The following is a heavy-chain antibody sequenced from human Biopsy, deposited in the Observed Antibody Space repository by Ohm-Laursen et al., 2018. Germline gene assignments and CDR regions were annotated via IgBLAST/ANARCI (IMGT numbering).Heavy chain of an antibody. CDR1: GYIFTSFG. V-gene: IGHV1-18*01. CDR3: ARVREGGLLDY. Sequence: ASVKVSCKGSGYIFTSFGVSWVRQAPGHRLEWMGWVSTYNGNTEYEQKFQGRVTMTTDTSANTAYMELRSLRSDDTAVYFCARVREGGLLDYWGQGILVTVSS. D-gene: IGHD3-16*01. J-gene: IGHJ4*02. CDR2: VSTYNGNT.